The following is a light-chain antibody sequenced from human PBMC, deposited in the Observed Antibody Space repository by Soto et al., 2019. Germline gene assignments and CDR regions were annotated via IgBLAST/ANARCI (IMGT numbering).Light chain of an antibody. J-gene: IGKJ2*01. CDR1: QDISVY. V-gene: IGKV1-9*01. CDR3: QQVNTHSYT. CDR2: GAS. Sequence: QLTQSPSSLSASVGDRVTITCRASQDISVYLAWYQQKPGKAPKLLIYGASTLPSGVPSRFSGSGSGTDFTLTISSLQPEDFASYYCQQVNTHSYTFGQGTKLEIK.